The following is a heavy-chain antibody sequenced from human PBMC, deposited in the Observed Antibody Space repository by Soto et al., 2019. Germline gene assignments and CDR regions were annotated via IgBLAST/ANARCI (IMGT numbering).Heavy chain of an antibody. Sequence: QLQLQESGSGLVKPSQTLSLTCAVSGGSISSGGYSWSWIRQPPGKGLEWIGYIYHSGSTYYNPSLNSRGTISVDRSKNQFSLKLSSVTAADTAVYYCARAHAGDYGYGMDVWGQGTTVTVSS. CDR2: IYHSGST. CDR1: GGSISSGGYS. CDR3: ARAHAGDYGYGMDV. V-gene: IGHV4-30-2*01. J-gene: IGHJ6*02. D-gene: IGHD4-17*01.